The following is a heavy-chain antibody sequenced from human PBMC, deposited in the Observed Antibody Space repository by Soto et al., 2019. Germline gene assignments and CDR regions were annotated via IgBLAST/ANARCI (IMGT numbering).Heavy chain of an antibody. D-gene: IGHD2-2*01. CDR3: ARDRRTKGYCSSSSCYASDS. Sequence: VHLVESGGGLVKPGGSLRLSCAGSEFPFSDYTMTWVRQAPGKGLEWVSSISRRSVYIYYADSVKGRFTISRDNAKNSLSLLMNSLKAEDTAVYYCARDRRTKGYCSSSSCYASDSWGQGTLVTVSS. J-gene: IGHJ4*02. CDR2: ISRRSVYI. V-gene: IGHV3-21*01. CDR1: EFPFSDYT.